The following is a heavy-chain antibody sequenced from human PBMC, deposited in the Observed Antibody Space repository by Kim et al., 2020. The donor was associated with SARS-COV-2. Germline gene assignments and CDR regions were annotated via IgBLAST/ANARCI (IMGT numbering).Heavy chain of an antibody. J-gene: IGHJ4*02. D-gene: IGHD2-8*02. CDR1: GGSFSNYY. CDR2: INHSGST. CDR3: AGWWLYYFDY. V-gene: IGHV4-34*01. Sequence: SETLSLTCAVYGGSFSNYYWGWIRQPPGKGLEWIGEINHSGSTNYNPSLKSRVTLSLDASKNQFSLKLNSVTAADTAVYYCAGWWLYYFDYWSQGILVTVSS.